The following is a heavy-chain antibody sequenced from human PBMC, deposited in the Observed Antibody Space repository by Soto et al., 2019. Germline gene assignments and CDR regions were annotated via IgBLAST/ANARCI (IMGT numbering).Heavy chain of an antibody. Sequence: SETLPLTCTVSGGSISSGGYYWSWIRQHPGKGLEWIGYIYYSGSTYYNPSLKSRVTISVDTSKNQFSLKLSSVTAADTAVYYCARVQYSGSTMGFDYWGKGTLVTV. CDR3: ARVQYSGSTMGFDY. J-gene: IGHJ4*02. V-gene: IGHV4-31*03. D-gene: IGHD1-26*01. CDR2: IYYSGST. CDR1: GGSISSGGYY.